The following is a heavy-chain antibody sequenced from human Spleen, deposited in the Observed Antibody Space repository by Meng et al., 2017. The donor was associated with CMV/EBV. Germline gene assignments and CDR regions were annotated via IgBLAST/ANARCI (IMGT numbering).Heavy chain of an antibody. CDR2: IYHSGTT. CDR1: GYSISSGYF. Sequence: SETLSLTCTVSGYSISSGYFWAWIRQPPGKGLDWIGSIYHSGTTYYNPSLKSRVTISGDTSKNQFSLQLSSVTAADTAVYYCARSSGGGSYYAFDIWGQGTMVTVSS. V-gene: IGHV4-38-2*02. D-gene: IGHD1-26*01. CDR3: ARSSGGGSYYAFDI. J-gene: IGHJ3*02.